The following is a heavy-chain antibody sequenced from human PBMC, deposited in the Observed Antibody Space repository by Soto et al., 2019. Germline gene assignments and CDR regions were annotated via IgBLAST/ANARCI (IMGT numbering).Heavy chain of an antibody. Sequence: QVQLQESGPGLVKPSQTLSLTCTVSGGSMSSGDYYWSWIRQPPGKGLEWIGYTHNSGSTYNNPSLKSRLIISLDKSKNQFSLKLSSVTAADTAVYYCARERRWDTVTTTNFDYWGRGTLVTVSS. CDR2: THNSGST. J-gene: IGHJ4*02. V-gene: IGHV4-30-4*01. CDR3: ARERRWDTVTTTNFDY. D-gene: IGHD5-12*01. CDR1: GGSMSSGDYY.